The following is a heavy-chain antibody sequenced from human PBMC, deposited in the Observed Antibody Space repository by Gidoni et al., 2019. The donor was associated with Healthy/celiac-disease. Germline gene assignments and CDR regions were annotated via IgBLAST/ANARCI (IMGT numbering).Heavy chain of an antibody. Sequence: QLQLQESGPGLVKPSETLSLTCTVSGGSISSSSYYWGWIRQPPGQGLEWLGSIYYSGSTYYNPSLKSRVTISVDTSKNQFSLKLSSVTAADTAVYYCARLGYYDSRLYYFDYWGQGTLVTVSS. D-gene: IGHD3-22*01. V-gene: IGHV4-39*01. CDR3: ARLGYYDSRLYYFDY. CDR1: GGSISSSSYY. CDR2: IYYSGST. J-gene: IGHJ4*02.